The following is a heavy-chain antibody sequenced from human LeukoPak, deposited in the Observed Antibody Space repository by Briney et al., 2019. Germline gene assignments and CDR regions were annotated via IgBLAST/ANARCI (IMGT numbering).Heavy chain of an antibody. Sequence: GGSLRLSCAASGFTFDDYAMHWVRQAPGKGLEWVSAIVSSGDTTYYADSVKGRFTISRDNSKNTLYLQMNSLRAEDTAVYYCAKESWGYYLDYWGQGTLVAVSS. J-gene: IGHJ4*02. CDR1: GFTFDDYA. CDR3: AKESWGYYLDY. CDR2: IVSSGDTT. D-gene: IGHD3-22*01. V-gene: IGHV3-23*01.